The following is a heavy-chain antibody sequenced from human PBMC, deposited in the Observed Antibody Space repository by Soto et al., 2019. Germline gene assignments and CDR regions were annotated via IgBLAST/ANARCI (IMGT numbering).Heavy chain of an antibody. Sequence: QVQLVQSGAEVKKPGSSVKVSCKASGGTFSSYAISWVRQAPGQGLVWMGGIIPIFGTANYAHKFQGRVTITADKSTSTAYMELSSLSSEDTAVYYCSRGVATRDWFDPWGQGTLVTVSS. V-gene: IGHV1-69*06. CDR3: SRGVATRDWFDP. J-gene: IGHJ5*02. CDR2: IIPIFGTA. D-gene: IGHD5-12*01. CDR1: GGTFSSYA.